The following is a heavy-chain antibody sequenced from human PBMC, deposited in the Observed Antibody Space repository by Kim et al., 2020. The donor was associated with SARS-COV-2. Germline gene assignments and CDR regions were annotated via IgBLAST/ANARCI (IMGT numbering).Heavy chain of an antibody. CDR3: ARGDYYDSSGYVLRY. V-gene: IGHV3-30-3*01. D-gene: IGHD3-22*01. CDR1: GFTFSSYA. CDR2: ISYAGSNK. J-gene: IGHJ4*02. Sequence: GGSLRLSCAASGFTFSSYAMHWVRQAPGKGLEWVAVISYAGSNKYYADSVKGRFTISRDNSKNTLYLQMNSLSAEDTAVYYCARGDYYDSSGYVLRYWGQGTLFTVSS.